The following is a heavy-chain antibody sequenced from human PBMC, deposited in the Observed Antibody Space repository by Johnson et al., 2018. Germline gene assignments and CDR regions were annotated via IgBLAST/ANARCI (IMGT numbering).Heavy chain of an antibody. CDR2: IIPVFGTA. CDR3: ATGAYRVIEVFPSTWNGFYF. D-gene: IGHD2-2*01. Sequence: QVQLVQSGAEVKRPGSSVKVSCKASGGTFNTYAFSWVRQAPGQGLEWMGGIIPVFGTAKYAQKFQGRVTITADDSTRTIQMDLSSLRSQDTAVYYCATGAYRVIEVFPSTWNGFYFWGQGTIVTVSS. V-gene: IGHV1-69*12. J-gene: IGHJ3*01. CDR1: GGTFNTYA.